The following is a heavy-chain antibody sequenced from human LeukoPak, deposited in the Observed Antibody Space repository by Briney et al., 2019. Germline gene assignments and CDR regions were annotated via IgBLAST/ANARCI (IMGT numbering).Heavy chain of an antibody. J-gene: IGHJ4*02. CDR3: ARHGEMATMSDYFDY. D-gene: IGHD5-24*01. CDR2: IYYSGST. V-gene: IGHV4-39*01. CDR1: GGSISSSSYY. Sequence: SETLSLTCTVSGGSISSSSYYWGWIRQPPGKGLERIGSIYYSGSTYYNPSLKSRVTISVDTSKNQFYLKLSSVTAADTAVYYCARHGEMATMSDYFDYWGQGTLVTVSS.